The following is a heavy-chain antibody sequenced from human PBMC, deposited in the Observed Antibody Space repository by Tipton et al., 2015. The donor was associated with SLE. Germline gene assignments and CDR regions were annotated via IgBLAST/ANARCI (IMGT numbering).Heavy chain of an antibody. V-gene: IGHV3-30*04. D-gene: IGHD2-21*02. Sequence: SLRLSCAASGFTFSNYAMNWVRQAPGKGLEWVAVISYDGYNKYYADSVKGRFTISRDNSKSTLYVQMNSLRAEDTAVYYCARELLPLYGMDVWGQGPTVPVSS. CDR1: GFTFSNYA. CDR2: ISYDGYNK. J-gene: IGHJ6*02. CDR3: ARELLPLYGMDV.